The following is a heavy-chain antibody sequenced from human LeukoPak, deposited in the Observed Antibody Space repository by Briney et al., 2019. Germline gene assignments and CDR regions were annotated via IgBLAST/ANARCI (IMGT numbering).Heavy chain of an antibody. V-gene: IGHV4-39*01. CDR3: ARRTEATSYYYDSSGYYHDAFDI. CDR2: IYYSGSA. J-gene: IGHJ3*02. D-gene: IGHD3-22*01. CDR1: GGSISSSSYY. Sequence: SETLSLTCTVSGGSISSSSYYWGWIRQPPGKGLEWIGSIYYSGSAYYNPSLKSRVTISVDTSKNQFSLKLSSVTAADTAVYYCARRTEATSYYYDSSGYYHDAFDIWGQGTMVTVSS.